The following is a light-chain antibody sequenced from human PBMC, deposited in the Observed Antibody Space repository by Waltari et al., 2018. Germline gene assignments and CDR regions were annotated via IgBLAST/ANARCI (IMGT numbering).Light chain of an antibody. V-gene: IGKV3-20*01. CDR1: QYITCGW. CDR3: QQYDGLVVT. CDR2: AAS. Sequence: EIVLTQSPGTLSLSPGERVILSCRASQYITCGWMTWYHQKPGQAPRLLIYAASTRAPGVPDRFSDSGSGTDFTLTISRLEPEDSGVYYCQQYDGLVVTFGGGTKVEIK. J-gene: IGKJ4*01.